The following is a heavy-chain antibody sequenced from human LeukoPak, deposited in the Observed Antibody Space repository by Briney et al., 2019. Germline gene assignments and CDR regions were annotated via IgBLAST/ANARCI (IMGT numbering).Heavy chain of an antibody. Sequence: PSETLSLTCTVSGGSISSYYWSWIRQPPGKGLEWVGYIYYIGSTNYNPSLTSRVTISVDTSKNQFSLKLSSVTAAETAVYYCARAGYSGYDLYYWGQGTLVTVSS. V-gene: IGHV4-59*01. J-gene: IGHJ4*02. CDR1: GGSISSYY. D-gene: IGHD5-12*01. CDR2: IYYIGST. CDR3: ARAGYSGYDLYY.